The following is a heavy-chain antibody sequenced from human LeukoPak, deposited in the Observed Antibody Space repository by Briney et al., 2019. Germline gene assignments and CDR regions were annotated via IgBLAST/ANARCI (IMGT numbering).Heavy chain of an antibody. D-gene: IGHD5-12*01. Sequence: GGSLRLSCAASGFTFSTYEMSWVRQAPGKGLEWDSYISSSGSTIFYADSVMSRFTISRDNTKNSLYLQMNSLRAEDTAVYYCARVLQIVATTVFDYWGLGTLVTVPS. J-gene: IGHJ4*02. V-gene: IGHV3-48*03. CDR3: ARVLQIVATTVFDY. CDR2: ISSSGSTI. CDR1: GFTFSTYE.